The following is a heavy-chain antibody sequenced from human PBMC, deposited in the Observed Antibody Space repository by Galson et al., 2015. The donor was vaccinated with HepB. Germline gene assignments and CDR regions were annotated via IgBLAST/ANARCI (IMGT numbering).Heavy chain of an antibody. CDR1: GYSFTSYW. CDR2: IYPGDSDT. Sequence: QSGAEVKKPGESLKISCKGSGYSFTSYWIGWVRQMPGRGLEWMGIIYPGDSDTRYSPSFQGQVTISADKSISTAYLQWSSLKASDTAMYYCARHNRVEATTTPYDYWGQGTLVTVSS. CDR3: ARHNRVEATTTPYDY. D-gene: IGHD1-26*01. V-gene: IGHV5-51*01. J-gene: IGHJ4*02.